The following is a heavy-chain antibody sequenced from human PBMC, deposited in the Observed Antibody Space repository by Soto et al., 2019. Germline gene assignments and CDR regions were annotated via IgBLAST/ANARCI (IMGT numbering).Heavy chain of an antibody. Sequence: QVQLVQSGAEVKMPGSSGKVSCKASGGTFSNYGISWVRQAPGEGLEWMRGIIPIFGTASFAEKFQGRVTITADESTSTAYMELSNLRSDATAVYYCGRVAPMTAVRGAYYYVMDVWGQGTTVTVSS. V-gene: IGHV1-69*01. D-gene: IGHD3-16*01. CDR3: GRVAPMTAVRGAYYYVMDV. CDR1: GGTFSNYG. J-gene: IGHJ6*02. CDR2: IIPIFGTA.